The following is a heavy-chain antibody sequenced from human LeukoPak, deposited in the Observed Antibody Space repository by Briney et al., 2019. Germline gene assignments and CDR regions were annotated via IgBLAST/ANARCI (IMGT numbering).Heavy chain of an antibody. D-gene: IGHD3-9*01. V-gene: IGHV3-9*01. Sequence: PGRSLRLSCAASGFTFDDYAMHWVRQAPGKGLEWVSGISWNSGSIGYADSVKGRFTISRDNAKNSLYLQMNSLRAEDTALYYCAKGQTYDILTGYYIVGGQGTLVTVSS. CDR1: GFTFDDYA. J-gene: IGHJ4*02. CDR2: ISWNSGSI. CDR3: AKGQTYDILTGYYIV.